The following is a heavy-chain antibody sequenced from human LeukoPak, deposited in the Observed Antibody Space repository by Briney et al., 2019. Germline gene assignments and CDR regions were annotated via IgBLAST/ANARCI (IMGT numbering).Heavy chain of an antibody. Sequence: GGSLRLSCAASGFTFSSYAMGWVRQAPGKGLEWVSAISGSGGSTYYADSVKGRFTISRDNSKNTLYLQMNSLRAEDTAVYYCATQYSSSWYYAFDIWGQGTMVTVSS. D-gene: IGHD6-13*01. CDR3: ATQYSSSWYYAFDI. J-gene: IGHJ3*02. V-gene: IGHV3-23*01. CDR1: GFTFSSYA. CDR2: ISGSGGST.